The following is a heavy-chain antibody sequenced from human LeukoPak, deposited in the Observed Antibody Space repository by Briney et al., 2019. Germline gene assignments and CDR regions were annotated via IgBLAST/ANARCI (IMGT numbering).Heavy chain of an antibody. J-gene: IGHJ4*02. V-gene: IGHV4-30-4*08. D-gene: IGHD2-2*01. CDR2: IYYSGST. Sequence: KPSETLSLTCTVSGGSISSSSYYWSWIRQPPGKGLEWIGYIYYSGSTYYNPSLKSRVTISVDTSKNQFSLKLSSVTAADTAVYYCARDPRRPAGQPYDYWGQGTLVTVSS. CDR3: ARDPRRPAGQPYDY. CDR1: GGSISSSSYY.